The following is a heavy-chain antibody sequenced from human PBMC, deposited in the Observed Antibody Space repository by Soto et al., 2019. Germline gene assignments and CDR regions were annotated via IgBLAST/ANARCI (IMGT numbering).Heavy chain of an antibody. D-gene: IGHD6-19*01. CDR1: GVSVSSDNW. CDR3: VKNGWYSADI. Sequence: QMRLQESGPGLVKPSGTLSLACTVSGVSVSSDNWWRWVRQSRGKGLEWIGEIFHSVNNNYNPSLKSRTTISVAKSNTQFTLTLTSVTDADTAFYCCVKNGWYSADIWGQGTLVTVSS. CDR2: IFHSVNN. J-gene: IGHJ3*02. V-gene: IGHV4-4*01.